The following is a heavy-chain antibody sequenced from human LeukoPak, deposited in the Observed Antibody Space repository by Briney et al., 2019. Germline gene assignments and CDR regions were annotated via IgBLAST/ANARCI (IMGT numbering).Heavy chain of an antibody. CDR3: ARGRGYCSSTSCSYYFDY. V-gene: IGHV3-30*04. Sequence: GESLRLSCAASGFTFSSYAMHWVRQAPGKGLEWVAVISYDGSNKYYADSVKGRFTISRDNSKNTLYLQMNSLRAEDTAVYYCARGRGYCSSTSCSYYFDYWGQGTLVTVSS. J-gene: IGHJ4*02. CDR1: GFTFSSYA. CDR2: ISYDGSNK. D-gene: IGHD2-2*01.